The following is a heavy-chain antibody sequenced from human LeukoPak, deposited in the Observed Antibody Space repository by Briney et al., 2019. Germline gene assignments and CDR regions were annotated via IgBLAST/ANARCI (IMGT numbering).Heavy chain of an antibody. D-gene: IGHD3-10*01. V-gene: IGHV7-4-1*02. Sequence: ASVEVSCKVSGYTLTELSMHWVRQAPGQGLEGMGWINTNTGNPTYAQGFTGRFVFSLDTSVSTAYLQISSLKAEDTAVYYCARGPGEFPEWFDPWGQGTLVTVSS. J-gene: IGHJ5*02. CDR2: INTNTGNP. CDR1: GYTLTELS. CDR3: ARGPGEFPEWFDP.